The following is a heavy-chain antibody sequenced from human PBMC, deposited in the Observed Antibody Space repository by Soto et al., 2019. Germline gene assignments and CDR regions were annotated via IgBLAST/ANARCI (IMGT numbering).Heavy chain of an antibody. CDR2: ISPGGDRI. J-gene: IGHJ4*02. CDR3: TKSADSAGWGVDF. CDR1: GFMFDSYA. D-gene: IGHD6-19*01. V-gene: IGHV3-48*02. Sequence: GSLILSCVASGFMFDSYAMNWVRQAPGKGLEWVSYISPGGDRIYYAESLKGRITISRDNARNSLSLQMNILSDGDTAVYYCTKSADSAGWGVDFWGQGTLVTVSS.